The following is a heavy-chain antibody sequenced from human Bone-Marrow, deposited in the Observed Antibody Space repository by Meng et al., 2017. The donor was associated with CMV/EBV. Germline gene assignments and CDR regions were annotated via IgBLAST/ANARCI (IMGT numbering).Heavy chain of an antibody. CDR1: GYTFTSYA. CDR3: ASGYDSSAGPPLDH. D-gene: IGHD3-22*01. Sequence: ASVKVSCKASGYTFTSYAMHWVRQAPGQRLEWMGWSNAGNGNTKYSQEFQGRVTITRDTSASTAYMELSSLRSEDTAVYYCASGYDSSAGPPLDHWGQGTLVTVSS. CDR2: SNAGNGNT. V-gene: IGHV1-3*02. J-gene: IGHJ4*02.